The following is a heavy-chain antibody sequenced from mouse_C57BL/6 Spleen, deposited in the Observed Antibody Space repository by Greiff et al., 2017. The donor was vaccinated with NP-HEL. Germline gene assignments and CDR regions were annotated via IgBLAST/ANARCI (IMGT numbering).Heavy chain of an antibody. V-gene: IGHV1-59*01. CDR2: IDPSASYT. J-gene: IGHJ1*03. Sequence: QVQLKQPGAELVRPGTSVKLSCKASGYTFTSYWMHWVKQRPGQGLEWIGVIDPSASYTNYNQKFKGKATLTVDTSSSTAYMQLSSLTSEDSAVYYCAREGLLDSNYWYFDVWGTGTTVTVSS. CDR1: GYTFTSYW. D-gene: IGHD2-5*01. CDR3: AREGLLDSNYWYFDV.